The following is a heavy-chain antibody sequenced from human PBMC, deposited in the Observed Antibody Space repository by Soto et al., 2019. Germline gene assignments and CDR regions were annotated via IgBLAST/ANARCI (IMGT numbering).Heavy chain of an antibody. D-gene: IGHD5-12*01. V-gene: IGHV4-59*01. Sequence: TLSLTCTVSGGSISSYYWSWIRQPPGKGLEWIGYIYYSGSTNYNPSLKSRVTISVDTSKNQFSLKLSSVTAADTAVYYCARRWRDGYNYYFDYWGQGTLVTVSS. CDR2: IYYSGST. CDR3: ARRWRDGYNYYFDY. J-gene: IGHJ4*02. CDR1: GGSISSYY.